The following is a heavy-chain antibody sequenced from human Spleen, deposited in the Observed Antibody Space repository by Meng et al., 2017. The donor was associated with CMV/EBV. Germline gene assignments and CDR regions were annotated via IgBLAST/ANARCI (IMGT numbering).Heavy chain of an antibody. V-gene: IGHV3-30*02. J-gene: IGHJ4*02. D-gene: IGHD3-10*01. CDR3: VRSFDR. Sequence: GESLKISCAASGFIFNTYAMHWVRQAPAKGLEWVAFIRYDGNNNYYADSVKGRFTISRDNAQNSVFLQMDSLRVEDTAVYYCVRSFDRWGQGTLVTVSS. CDR2: IRYDGNNN. CDR1: GFIFNTYA.